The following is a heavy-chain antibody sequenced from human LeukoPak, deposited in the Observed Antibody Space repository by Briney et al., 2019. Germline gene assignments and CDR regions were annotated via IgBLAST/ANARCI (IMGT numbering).Heavy chain of an antibody. V-gene: IGHV3-48*02. CDR2: ICYSSSAI. CDR1: GSTFSTYS. J-gene: IGHJ4*02. Sequence: PGGSLRLSCAASGSTFSTYSMNWVRQAPGKGLEWVSYICYSSSAIYYADSVKGRFTISRDNAKNSLYLRMNSLRDEDTAVYYCARDSYGSSGYYYVSDYWGQGTLVTVSS. CDR3: ARDSYGSSGYYYVSDY. D-gene: IGHD3-22*01.